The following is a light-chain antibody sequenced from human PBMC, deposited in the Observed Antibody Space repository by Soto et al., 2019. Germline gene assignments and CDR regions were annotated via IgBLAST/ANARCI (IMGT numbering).Light chain of an antibody. CDR2: WAS. Sequence: DIVMTQSPDSPAVSLGERATINCKSSQSVLYSSNNKNYLGWYQQKPGQTPKLLIYWASTRDSGVPDRFSGRGSGTDFTLTISSLQAEDVAVYYCQQYYSPPYTFGQGTRLEIK. CDR3: QQYYSPPYT. J-gene: IGKJ2*01. V-gene: IGKV4-1*01. CDR1: QSVLYSSNNKNY.